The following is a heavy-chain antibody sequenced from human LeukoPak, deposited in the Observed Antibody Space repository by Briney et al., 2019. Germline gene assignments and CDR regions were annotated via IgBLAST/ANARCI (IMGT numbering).Heavy chain of an antibody. D-gene: IGHD3-22*01. J-gene: IGHJ4*02. V-gene: IGHV3-74*01. Sequence: GGSLRLSCATSGFTFSSYWMHWVRQAPGKGLVWVSRINSDGSSTSYADSVKGRFTISRDNAKNTLYLQMNSLRAEDTAVYYCARGTYYYDSSGYYHYFDYWGQGTLVTVSS. CDR1: GFTFSSYW. CDR3: ARGTYYYDSSGYYHYFDY. CDR2: INSDGSST.